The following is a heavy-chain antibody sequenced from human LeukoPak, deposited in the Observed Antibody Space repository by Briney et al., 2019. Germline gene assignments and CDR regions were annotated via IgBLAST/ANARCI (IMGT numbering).Heavy chain of an antibody. CDR3: ARDNIDYDSSGYYRWFDP. J-gene: IGHJ5*02. CDR1: GGSISRNS. V-gene: IGHV4-4*07. CDR2: IYSSGST. Sequence: PSETLSLTGTVSGGSISRNSWTCIRRPAGTGLEWIGRIYSSGSTNYNPSLKSRVTMSVDTSKNQFSLRLTSVTAADTAVYYCARDNIDYDSSGYYRWFDPWGQGTLVTVSS. D-gene: IGHD3-22*01.